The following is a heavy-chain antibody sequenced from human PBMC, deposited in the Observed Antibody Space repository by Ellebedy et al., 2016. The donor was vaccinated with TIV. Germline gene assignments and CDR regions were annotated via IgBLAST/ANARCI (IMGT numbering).Heavy chain of an antibody. D-gene: IGHD6-13*01. J-gene: IGHJ6*02. CDR2: IIPIFGTA. Sequence: SVKVSCXASGGTFSSYAISWVRQAPGQGLEWMGGIIPIFGTANYAQKFQGRVTITADKSTSTAYMELSNLRSEDTAVYYCASLRIAAADPYYYGMDVWGQGTTVTVSS. V-gene: IGHV1-69*06. CDR1: GGTFSSYA. CDR3: ASLRIAAADPYYYGMDV.